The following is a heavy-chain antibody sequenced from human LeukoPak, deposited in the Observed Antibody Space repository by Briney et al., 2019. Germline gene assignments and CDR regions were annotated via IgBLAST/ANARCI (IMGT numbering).Heavy chain of an antibody. CDR2: INPSGGST. Sequence: ASVKVSCKASGYIFTSYYMHWVRQAPGQGLEWMGIINPSGGSTSYAQKFQGRVTMTRDTSTSTVYMELSSLRSEDTAVYYCARDRGEKLANYWFDPWGQGTLVTVSS. CDR1: GYIFTSYY. CDR3: ARDRGEKLANYWFDP. V-gene: IGHV1-46*01. D-gene: IGHD6-13*01. J-gene: IGHJ5*02.